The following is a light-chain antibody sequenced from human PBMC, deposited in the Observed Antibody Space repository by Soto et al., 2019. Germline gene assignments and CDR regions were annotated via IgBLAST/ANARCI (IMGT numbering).Light chain of an antibody. Sequence: EIMLTQSPATLSVSPGERATLSCRASQSLSSNLAWYQQKPGQAPRLLIFGASTRATGIPARFSGSGSGTEFTLTINSLQSEDSAVYYCQQYNDWPPWTFGQGPRWKSN. CDR1: QSLSSN. V-gene: IGKV3D-15*01. CDR3: QQYNDWPPWT. J-gene: IGKJ1*01. CDR2: GAS.